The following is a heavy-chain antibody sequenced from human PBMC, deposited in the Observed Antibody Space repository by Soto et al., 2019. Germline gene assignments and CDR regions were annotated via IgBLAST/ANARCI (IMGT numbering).Heavy chain of an antibody. CDR1: GGSISSYY. Sequence: SETLSLTCTVSGGSISSYYWSWIRQPPGKGLEWIGYIYYSGSTNYNPSLKSRVTISVDTSKNQFSLKLSSVTAADTAVYYCARTYSSGWYGGDYYFDYWGQGTLVTVSS. CDR2: IYYSGST. D-gene: IGHD6-19*01. CDR3: ARTYSSGWYGGDYYFDY. J-gene: IGHJ4*02. V-gene: IGHV4-59*01.